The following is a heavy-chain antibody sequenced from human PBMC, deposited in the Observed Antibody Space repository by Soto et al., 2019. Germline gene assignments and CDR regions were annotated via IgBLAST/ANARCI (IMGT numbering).Heavy chain of an antibody. CDR1: GGSIRSSDYY. J-gene: IGHJ4*02. CDR2: IFYSGNT. V-gene: IGHV4-39*01. Sequence: SETLSLTCTVSGGSIRSSDYYWGWVRQPPEKGLEWIGSIFYSGNTYYNPSLKSRVTISVDTSKNQFSLKLNSVTAADTAVYYCASRHSSPYFDYWGQATLVTVSS. CDR3: ASRHSSPYFDY. D-gene: IGHD6-13*01.